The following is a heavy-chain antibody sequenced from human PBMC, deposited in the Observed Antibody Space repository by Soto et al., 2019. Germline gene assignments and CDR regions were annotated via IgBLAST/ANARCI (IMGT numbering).Heavy chain of an antibody. CDR3: PRALRGRGSGRFDP. J-gene: IGHJ5*02. CDR2: IYYSGVA. D-gene: IGHD3-10*01. V-gene: IGHV4-31*03. CDR1: GDSITNGGYF. Sequence: QVQLQESGPGLVKPSQTLSLTCTVSGDSITNGGYFWTWIRQHPGKGLEWIGYIYYSGVAFYNPSLKSRVTISVDTSKNPFSLIMSSVTAADTAVYYCPRALRGRGSGRFDPWGQGTLVSVSS.